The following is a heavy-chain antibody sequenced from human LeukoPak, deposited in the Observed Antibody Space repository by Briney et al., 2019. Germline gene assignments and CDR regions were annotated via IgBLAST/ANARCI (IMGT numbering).Heavy chain of an antibody. V-gene: IGHV4-39*01. CDR1: GGSISSSSYY. Sequence: SETLSLTCTVSGGSISSSSYYWGWIRQPPGKGLEWIGSIYYSGSTHYNPSLKSRVTISVDTSQNQFSLKLSSVTAADTAVYYCARPYGDKNWFDPWGQGTLVTVSS. CDR3: ARPYGDKNWFDP. D-gene: IGHD4-17*01. J-gene: IGHJ5*02. CDR2: IYYSGST.